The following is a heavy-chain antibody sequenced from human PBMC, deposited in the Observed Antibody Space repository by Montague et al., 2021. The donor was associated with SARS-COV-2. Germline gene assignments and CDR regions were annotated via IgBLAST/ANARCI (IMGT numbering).Heavy chain of an antibody. Sequence: SETLSLTCAVYGGSFSGYSWSWIRQPPGKGLEWIGEINHSGSTNYNPSLKSRVTISVDTSKNQFSLRLSSVTAADTAVYYYARRSRAVTAIWALRTSLTSWFDPWGQGTLVTVSS. D-gene: IGHD2-21*02. J-gene: IGHJ5*02. CDR2: INHSGST. CDR1: GGSFSGYS. CDR3: ARRSRAVTAIWALRTSLTSWFDP. V-gene: IGHV4-34*01.